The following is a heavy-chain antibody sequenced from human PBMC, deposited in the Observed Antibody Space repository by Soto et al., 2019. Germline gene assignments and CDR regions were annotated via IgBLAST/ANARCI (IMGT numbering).Heavy chain of an antibody. D-gene: IGHD1-26*01. CDR3: AGRGATNIDY. J-gene: IGHJ4*02. CDR2: ISYDGSNK. CDR1: GFTFSSYG. V-gene: IGHV3-30*03. Sequence: GGSLRLSCAASGFTFSSYGMHWVRQAPGKGLEWVAVISYDGSNKYYADSVKGRFTISRDNSKNTLYLQMNSLRAEDTAVYYCAGRGATNIDYWGQGTLVTVSS.